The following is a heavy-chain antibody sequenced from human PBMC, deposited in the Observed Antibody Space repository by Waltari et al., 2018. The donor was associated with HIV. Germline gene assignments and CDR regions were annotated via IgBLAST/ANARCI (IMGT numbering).Heavy chain of an antibody. D-gene: IGHD2-8*01. CDR2: IYYTGTT. J-gene: IGHJ6*02. V-gene: IGHV4-39*01. CDR3: ARRPRMAAFYLYYGMDV. CDR1: GGSVIHRYNY. Sequence: QLQLQQPGPGLVKPSETLSLTCTVSGGSVIHRYNYWDLLRQSPGKGLEWIGNIYYTGTTFCIPALKSRVTMSADLSRNQFSLRLNSVTAADTAIYYCARRPRMAAFYLYYGMDVWGQGTTVTVSS.